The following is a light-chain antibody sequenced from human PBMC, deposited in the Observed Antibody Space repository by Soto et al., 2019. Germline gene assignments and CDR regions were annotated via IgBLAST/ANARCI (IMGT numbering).Light chain of an antibody. Sequence: EIVLTQSPGPLSLSPGERATLSCRASQSVSSSYLAWYQQKPGQAPRLLIYGASSRATGIPDRFSGSGSGTDFPLTISRLEPEDFAVYYCQQYGSSPVLTFGGGTKVEIK. CDR2: GAS. CDR1: QSVSSSY. CDR3: QQYGSSPVLT. J-gene: IGKJ4*01. V-gene: IGKV3-20*01.